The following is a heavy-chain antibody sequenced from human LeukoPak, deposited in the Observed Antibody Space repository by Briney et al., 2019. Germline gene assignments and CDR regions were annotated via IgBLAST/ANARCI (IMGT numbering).Heavy chain of an antibody. CDR3: ARSSGWDEYFQH. Sequence: GRSLRLSCAASGFTFSSYAMSWVRQAPGKGLEWVSAISGSGGSTYYADSVKGRFTISRDNSKNTLYLQMNSLRAEDTAVYYCARSSGWDEYFQHWGQGTLVTVSS. V-gene: IGHV3-23*01. D-gene: IGHD6-19*01. CDR1: GFTFSSYA. CDR2: ISGSGGST. J-gene: IGHJ1*01.